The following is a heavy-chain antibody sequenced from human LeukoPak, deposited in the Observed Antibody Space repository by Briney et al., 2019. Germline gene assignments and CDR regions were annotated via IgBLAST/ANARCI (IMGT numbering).Heavy chain of an antibody. CDR2: ISAYNENT. CDR1: GYTFTSYV. V-gene: IGHV1-18*01. CDR3: ARWPYYGSGSYLVY. Sequence: ASVNVSCKASGYTFTSYVISGVRQARSQGLDRMGWISAYNENTNYAQKLQGRVTMTTETSTSTAYMELRSLRCDDKAVYYCARWPYYGSGSYLVYWGQGTMVTVSS. J-gene: IGHJ4*02. D-gene: IGHD3-10*01.